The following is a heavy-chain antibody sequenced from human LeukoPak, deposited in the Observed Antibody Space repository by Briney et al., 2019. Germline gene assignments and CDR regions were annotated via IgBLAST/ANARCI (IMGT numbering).Heavy chain of an antibody. V-gene: IGHV1-2*04. CDR2: INPNSGGT. CDR3: ARGYCSGGSCYYDDAFDI. D-gene: IGHD2-15*01. CDR1: GYTFTGYY. J-gene: IGHJ3*02. Sequence: VASVKVSSKASGYTFTGYYMHWVRQAPGQGLEWMGWINPNSGGTNYAQKFQGWVTMTRDTSISTAYMELSRLRSDDTAVYYCARGYCSGGSCYYDDAFDIWGQGTMVTVSS.